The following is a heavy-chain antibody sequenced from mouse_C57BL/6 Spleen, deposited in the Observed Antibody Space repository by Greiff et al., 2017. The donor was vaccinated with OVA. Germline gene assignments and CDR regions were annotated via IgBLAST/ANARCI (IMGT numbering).Heavy chain of an antibody. CDR2: IDPETGGT. Sequence: ESGAELVRPGASVTLSCKASGYTFTDYEMHWVKQTPVHGLAWIGAIDPETGGTAYNQKFKGKAILTADKSSSTAYMELRSLTSEDSAVYYCTRSYSNYDAMDYWGQGTSVTVSS. J-gene: IGHJ4*01. D-gene: IGHD2-5*01. CDR3: TRSYSNYDAMDY. V-gene: IGHV1-15*01. CDR1: GYTFTDYE.